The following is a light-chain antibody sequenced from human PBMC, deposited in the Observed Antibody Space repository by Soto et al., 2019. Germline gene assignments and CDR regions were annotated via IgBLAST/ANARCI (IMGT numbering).Light chain of an antibody. V-gene: IGKV3-20*01. Sequence: ETVLTQSPGTLSMSPGERATLSCRASQSVSSTHLAWYQQKPGQAPRLLIYGASSRATCIPDRLSGSGSGTDFTLNISRLEPEDFAVYYCQQYVSSPLYAFGQGTKLEIK. CDR2: GAS. CDR3: QQYVSSPLYA. CDR1: QSVSSTH. J-gene: IGKJ2*01.